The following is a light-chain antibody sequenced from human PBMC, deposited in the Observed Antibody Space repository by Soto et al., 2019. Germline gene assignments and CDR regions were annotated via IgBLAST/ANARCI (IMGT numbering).Light chain of an antibody. J-gene: IGLJ2*01. V-gene: IGLV2-8*01. Sequence: QSALTQPHSASGAPGQSVTISCTGTSSDVGGYNYVSWYQQHPGKAPKLMIYEVSKRPSGVPDRFSGSKSGNTASLTVSCLQAEDEADYYCSSYAGSNNHVVFGGGTKLTVL. CDR2: EVS. CDR3: SSYAGSNNHVV. CDR1: SSDVGGYNY.